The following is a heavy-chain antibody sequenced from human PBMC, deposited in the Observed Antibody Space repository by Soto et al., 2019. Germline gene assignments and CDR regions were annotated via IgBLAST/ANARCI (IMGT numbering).Heavy chain of an antibody. CDR1: GGSISSNSYY. V-gene: IGHV4-39*01. CDR3: AXHAAYDSVWGNSDGNDY. CDR2: IYYSGAT. J-gene: IGHJ4*02. D-gene: IGHD3-16*01. Sequence: SETLSLTCTVSGGSISSNSYYWDWIRQPPGKGLEWIGSIYYSGATYYNPSLQSRVTISVDTSKNQFSLHLSSVTAADTAVYYCAXHAAYDSVWGNSDGNDYWGQGTLVTVSS.